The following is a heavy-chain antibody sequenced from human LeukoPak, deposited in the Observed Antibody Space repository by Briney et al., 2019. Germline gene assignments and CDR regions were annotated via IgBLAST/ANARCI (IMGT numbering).Heavy chain of an antibody. V-gene: IGHV5-51*01. CDR1: GYIFTHYW. J-gene: IGHJ4*02. D-gene: IGHD2-21*01. CDR3: ARQSIGGGDYYYFDY. CDR2: IYPGDSDT. Sequence: GESLQISCKGSGYIFTHYWIGWVRQLPGKGLEWMGIIYPGDSDTIYSPSFQGQVTISADKSITTAYLQWSSLKASDTAMYYCARQSIGGGDYYYFDYWGQGTLVTVSS.